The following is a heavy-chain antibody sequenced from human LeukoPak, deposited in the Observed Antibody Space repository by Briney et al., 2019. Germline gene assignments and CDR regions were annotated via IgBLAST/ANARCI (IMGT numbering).Heavy chain of an antibody. CDR3: ASPTWEHPDAFDI. D-gene: IGHD1-26*01. CDR2: ISAYNGNT. CDR1: GYTFTSYG. V-gene: IGHV1-18*01. J-gene: IGHJ3*02. Sequence: ASVKVSCKASGYTFTSYGISWVRQAPGQGLEWMGWISAYNGNTNYAQKLQGRVAMTTDTSTSTAYMELRSLRSDDTAVYYCASPTWEHPDAFDIWGQGTMVTVSS.